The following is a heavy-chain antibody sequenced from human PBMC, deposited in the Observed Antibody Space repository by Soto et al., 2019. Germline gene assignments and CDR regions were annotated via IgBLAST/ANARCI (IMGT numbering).Heavy chain of an antibody. D-gene: IGHD5-12*01. CDR3: ARGAAGYSGYASLLSYYGMDV. V-gene: IGHV1-18*01. J-gene: IGHJ6*02. CDR2: ISAYNGNT. Sequence: ASVKVSCKASGYTFTSYGISWVRQAPGQGLEWMGWISAYNGNTNYAQKLQGRVTMTTDTSTSTAYMELRSLRSDDTAVYYCARGAAGYSGYASLLSYYGMDVWGQGTTVTVSS. CDR1: GYTFTSYG.